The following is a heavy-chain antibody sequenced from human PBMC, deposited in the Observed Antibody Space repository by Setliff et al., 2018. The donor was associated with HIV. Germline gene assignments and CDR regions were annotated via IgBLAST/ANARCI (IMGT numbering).Heavy chain of an antibody. D-gene: IGHD2-15*01. J-gene: IGHJ3*02. CDR3: ARDRLYCSGGSCYSVGPNDVFDI. V-gene: IGHV1-3*01. CDR1: GYTFTSYA. CDR2: INAGNGNT. Sequence: GASVKVSCKASGYTFTSYAMHWVRQAPGQRLEWMGWINAGNGNTKYSQKFQGRVTITRDTSASTAYMELSSLRYEDTAVYYCARDRLYCSGGSCYSVGPNDVFDIWGQGTMVTVSS.